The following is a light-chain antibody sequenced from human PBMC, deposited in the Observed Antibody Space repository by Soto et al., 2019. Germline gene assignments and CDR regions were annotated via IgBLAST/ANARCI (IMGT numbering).Light chain of an antibody. CDR3: QHYGHPQWT. J-gene: IGKJ1*01. Sequence: EIVLTQSPDTLSLSPGERATLSCRASRDAYNGYLAWYQQRPGQAPRLLIYGVFRRANGIPDRFSGSGFGKSFTLTITRLEPEDFGVYYCQHYGHPQWTFGQGTKVEIK. V-gene: IGKV3-20*01. CDR1: RDAYNGY. CDR2: GVF.